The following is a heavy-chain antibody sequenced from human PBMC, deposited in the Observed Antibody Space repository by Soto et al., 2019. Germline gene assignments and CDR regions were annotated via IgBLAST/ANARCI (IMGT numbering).Heavy chain of an antibody. J-gene: IGHJ3*02. CDR2: ISSSSSTI. D-gene: IGHD4-17*01. CDR3: ARGKFAYGGFDI. Sequence: EVQLVESGGGLVQPGGSLRLSCAASGFTFSSYSMNWVRQAPGKGLEWVSYISSSSSTIYYADSVKGRFTISRDNAKNSLYLQMNSLRAEDTAVYYCARGKFAYGGFDIWGQGAMVTVSS. CDR1: GFTFSSYS. V-gene: IGHV3-48*01.